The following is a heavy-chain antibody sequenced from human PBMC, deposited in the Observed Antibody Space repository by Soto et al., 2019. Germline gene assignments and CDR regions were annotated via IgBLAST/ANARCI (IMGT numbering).Heavy chain of an antibody. CDR3: ARDYDSSGYYNDAFDI. D-gene: IGHD3-22*01. J-gene: IGHJ3*02. V-gene: IGHV3-33*01. CDR2: IWYDGSNK. CDR1: GFTFSSYG. Sequence: QVQLVESGGGVVQPGRSLRLSCAASGFTFSSYGMHWVRQAPGKGLEWVAVIWYDGSNKYYADSVKGRFTISRDNSKNTLYLQMNSLRAEDTAVYYCARDYDSSGYYNDAFDIWGQGTMVTVSS.